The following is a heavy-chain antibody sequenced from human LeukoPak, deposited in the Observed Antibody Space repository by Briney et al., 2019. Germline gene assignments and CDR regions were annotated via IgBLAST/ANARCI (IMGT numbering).Heavy chain of an antibody. Sequence: PSETLSLTCTVSGGSISSYYWSWIRQPPGKGLEWIGDIYYGGSTSYNPSLKSRVTISVDTSKNQCSLKLSSVTAADTAVYYCARDPTYCGGDCYPHGPQYYYGKDVWGQGTTVTVSS. V-gene: IGHV4-59*01. D-gene: IGHD2-21*02. CDR3: ARDPTYCGGDCYPHGPQYYYGKDV. J-gene: IGHJ6*02. CDR1: GGSISSYY. CDR2: IYYGGST.